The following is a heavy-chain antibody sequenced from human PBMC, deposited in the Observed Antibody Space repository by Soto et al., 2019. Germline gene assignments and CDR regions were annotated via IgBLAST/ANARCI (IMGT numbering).Heavy chain of an antibody. CDR2: INPNSGGT. CDR3: ARELTSSRMQPSDY. V-gene: IGHV1-2*02. D-gene: IGHD6-13*01. J-gene: IGHJ4*02. Sequence: ASVKVSCKASGYTFTGYYMHWVRQAPGQGLEWMGWINPNSGGTNYAQKFQGRVTMTRDTSISTAYMELSRLRSDDTAVYYCARELTSSRMQPSDYWGQGTLVTVSS. CDR1: GYTFTGYY.